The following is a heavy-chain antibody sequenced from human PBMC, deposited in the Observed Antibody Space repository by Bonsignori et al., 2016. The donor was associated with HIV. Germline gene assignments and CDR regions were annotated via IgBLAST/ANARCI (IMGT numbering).Heavy chain of an antibody. CDR3: AGGGAIVATMNY. CDR2: IDPSGTT. V-gene: IGHV4-34*01. D-gene: IGHD5-12*01. CDR1: NGSFSGYY. J-gene: IGHJ4*02. Sequence: SETLSLTCLVSNGSFSGYYWAWIRQAPGQGLEWIGEIDPSGTTTFNPSLKSRAAISVDTSKNEFSLLQLTSLTAADTATYYCAGGGAIVATMNYWGQGTPVTVSS.